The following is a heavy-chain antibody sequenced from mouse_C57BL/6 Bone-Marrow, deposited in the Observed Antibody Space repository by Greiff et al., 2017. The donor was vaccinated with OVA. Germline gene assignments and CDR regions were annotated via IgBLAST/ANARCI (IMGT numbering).Heavy chain of an antibody. CDR3: ARRGRNTGYFDY. D-gene: IGHD6-1*01. J-gene: IGHJ2*01. CDR2: INPNNGGT. Sequence: EVQLQESGPELVKPGASVKIPCKASGYTFTDYNMDWVKQSHGKSLEWIGDINPNNGGTIYNQKFKGKATLTVDKSSSTAYMELRSLKSEDTAVYYCARRGRNTGYFDYWGQGTTLTVSS. CDR1: GYTFTDYN. V-gene: IGHV1-18*01.